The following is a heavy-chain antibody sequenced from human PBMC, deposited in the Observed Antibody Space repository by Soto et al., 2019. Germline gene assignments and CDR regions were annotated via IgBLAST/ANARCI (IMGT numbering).Heavy chain of an antibody. CDR3: ARVQYSSSSTPIDP. D-gene: IGHD6-13*01. Sequence: SETLSLTCTVSGGSITSDNYYWNWVRQSPGKGLEWLGSIYYSGFTHYNPSLKNRMSISVDTSKREFYLRLNSVTAADTAVYYCARVQYSSSSTPIDPWGQGTLVTVSS. J-gene: IGHJ5*02. CDR2: IYYSGFT. CDR1: GGSITSDNYY. V-gene: IGHV4-30-4*01.